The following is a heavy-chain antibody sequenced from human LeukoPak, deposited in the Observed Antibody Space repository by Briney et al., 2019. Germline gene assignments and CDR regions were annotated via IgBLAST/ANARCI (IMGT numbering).Heavy chain of an antibody. CDR3: ARALGADLGTDAFAI. CDR1: GFTFSDYY. Sequence: GGALRLSCAASGFTFSDYYMSWIRQAPGEGLEWVSYICSSGSTIYYAASAQTPFTISRDNAKNSLYLQMNSLRAEDTAVYYRARALGADLGTDAFAIWGQGTMVTVSS. CDR2: ICSSGSTI. D-gene: IGHD3-16*01. V-gene: IGHV3-11*01. J-gene: IGHJ3*02.